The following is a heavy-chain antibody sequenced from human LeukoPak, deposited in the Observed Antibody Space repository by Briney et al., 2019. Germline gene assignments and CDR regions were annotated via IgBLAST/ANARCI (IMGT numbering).Heavy chain of an antibody. J-gene: IGHJ3*02. CDR1: GFTFSSYS. CDR2: ISSSSSSYI. CDR3: ASTWIQLWHNAFDI. Sequence: GSLRISCAASGFTFSSYSMNWVRQAPGKGLEWVSSISSSSSSYIYYADSVKGRFTISRDNAKNSLYLQMNSLRAEDTAVYYCASTWIQLWHNAFDIWGQGTMVTVSS. V-gene: IGHV3-21*01. D-gene: IGHD5-18*01.